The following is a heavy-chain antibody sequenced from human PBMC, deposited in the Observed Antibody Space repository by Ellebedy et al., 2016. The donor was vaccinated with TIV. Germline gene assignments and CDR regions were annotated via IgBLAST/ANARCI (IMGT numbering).Heavy chain of an antibody. CDR3: ARGYQGSGYFDL. CDR2: INHSGST. J-gene: IGHJ2*01. CDR1: GGSFSGYY. V-gene: IGHV4-34*01. Sequence: MPSETLSLTCAVYGGSFSGYYWSWIRQPPGKGLEWIGEINHSGSTNYNPPLKSRVTISVDTSKNQFSLKLSSVTAADTAVYYCARGYQGSGYFDLWGRGTLVTVSS. D-gene: IGHD2-2*01.